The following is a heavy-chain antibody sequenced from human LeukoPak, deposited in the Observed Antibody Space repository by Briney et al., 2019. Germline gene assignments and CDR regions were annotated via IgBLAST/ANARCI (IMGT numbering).Heavy chain of an antibody. Sequence: GGSLRLSCAAYGFTFSSYAMSWVRQAPGKGLEWVSAISGSGSSSYYADSVKGRFTISRDNSKNTLYLQMNSLRAEDTAVYYCAKDRRYCSGGSCSESFSIFDYWGQGTLVTVSS. J-gene: IGHJ4*02. V-gene: IGHV3-23*01. CDR3: AKDRRYCSGGSCSESFSIFDY. CDR1: GFTFSSYA. CDR2: ISGSGSSS. D-gene: IGHD2-15*01.